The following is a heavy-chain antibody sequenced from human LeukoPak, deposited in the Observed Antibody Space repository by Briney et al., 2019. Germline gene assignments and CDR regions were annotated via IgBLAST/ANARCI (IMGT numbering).Heavy chain of an antibody. CDR1: GGTFSSYA. CDR2: IIPIFGTA. J-gene: IGHJ6*03. Sequence: SVKVSCKASGGTFSSYAISWVRQAPGQGLEWMGGIIPIFGTANYAQKFQGRVTITADESTSTAYMELSSLRSEDTAVYYCARGFGRFLEWLPNYYMDVWGKGTTVTVSS. CDR3: ARGFGRFLEWLPNYYMDV. D-gene: IGHD3-3*01. V-gene: IGHV1-69*13.